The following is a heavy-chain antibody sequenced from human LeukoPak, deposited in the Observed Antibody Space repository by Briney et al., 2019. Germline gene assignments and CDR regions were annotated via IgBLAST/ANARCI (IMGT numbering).Heavy chain of an antibody. CDR1: GFTFSDYY. J-gene: IGHJ4*02. CDR3: ARDPILPGATGGADY. CDR2: ISSSGSTI. Sequence: GGSLRLSCAASGFTFSDYYMSWIRQAPGKGLEWVSYISSSGSTIYYADSVKGRFTISRDNAKNSVFLQMNSLRAEDTAVYYCARDPILPGATGGADYWGQGTLVTVSS. D-gene: IGHD1-26*01. V-gene: IGHV3-11*04.